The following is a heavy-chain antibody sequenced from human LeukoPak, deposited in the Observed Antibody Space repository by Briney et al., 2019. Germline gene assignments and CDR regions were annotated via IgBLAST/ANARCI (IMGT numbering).Heavy chain of an antibody. CDR2: ISAYNGNT. D-gene: IGHD3-9*01. CDR3: ARNYDILTAFDY. CDR1: GYTFTSYG. J-gene: IGHJ4*02. Sequence: ASVKVSCKASGYTFTSYGISWVRQAPGQGLEWMGWISAYNGNTNYAQKPQGRVTMTTDTSTSTAYMELRSLRSDDTAVYYCARNYDILTAFDYWGQGTLVTVSS. V-gene: IGHV1-18*01.